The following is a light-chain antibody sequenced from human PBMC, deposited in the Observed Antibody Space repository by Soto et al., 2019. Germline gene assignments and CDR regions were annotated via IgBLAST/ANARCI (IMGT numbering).Light chain of an antibody. J-gene: IGLJ3*02. CDR2: EVS. CDR1: SSDVGGYNY. Sequence: QSALTQPASVSGSPGQSITISCTGTSSDVGGYNYVSWYQQHPGKAPKLMIYEVSNRPSGVSNRFSGSKSGNTASLTISGLQAEDEADYYCSSYTSSLWVFGGGTKLTVL. CDR3: SSYTSSLWV. V-gene: IGLV2-14*01.